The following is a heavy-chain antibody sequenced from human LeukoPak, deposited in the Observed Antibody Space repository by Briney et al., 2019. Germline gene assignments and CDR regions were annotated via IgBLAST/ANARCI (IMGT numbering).Heavy chain of an antibody. D-gene: IGHD3-3*01. CDR3: ADFGVVTNWFDP. Sequence: ASVKVSCKVSGYTFTEMSIHWVRQTPGKGLEWLGGIDPGSGERVYAQNFRGRVTMSEGTSTDTAYMEVSSLRSEDTAIYYCADFGVVTNWFDPWGQGTLVTVSS. CDR2: IDPGSGER. CDR1: GYTFTEMS. J-gene: IGHJ5*02. V-gene: IGHV1-24*01.